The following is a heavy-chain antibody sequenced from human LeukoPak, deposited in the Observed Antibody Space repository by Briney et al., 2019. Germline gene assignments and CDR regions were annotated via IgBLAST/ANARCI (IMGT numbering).Heavy chain of an antibody. CDR3: ARGGSYLSAFDI. CDR2: IYSGGST. Sequence: QPGGSLRLSCAASGFTVGSNYMSWVRQAPGKGLEWVSIIYSGGSTFYADSVKGRFTISRDNSKNTLYLQMNSLRAEDTAVYYCARGGSYLSAFDIWGQGTMVTVSS. J-gene: IGHJ3*02. V-gene: IGHV3-53*01. CDR1: GFTVGSNY. D-gene: IGHD1-26*01.